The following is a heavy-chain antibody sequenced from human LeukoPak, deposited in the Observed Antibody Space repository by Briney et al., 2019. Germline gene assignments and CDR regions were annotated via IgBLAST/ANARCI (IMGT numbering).Heavy chain of an antibody. J-gene: IGHJ4*02. Sequence: PGGSLRLSCAASGFTFSSYEMNWVRQAPGKGLEWVSYISSSGSTIYYADSVKGRFTISRDNAKNSLYLRMNSLRAEDTAVYYCARESSWIAAAGTHPFDYWGQGTLVTVSS. CDR3: ARESSWIAAAGTHPFDY. CDR1: GFTFSSYE. D-gene: IGHD6-13*01. V-gene: IGHV3-48*03. CDR2: ISSSGSTI.